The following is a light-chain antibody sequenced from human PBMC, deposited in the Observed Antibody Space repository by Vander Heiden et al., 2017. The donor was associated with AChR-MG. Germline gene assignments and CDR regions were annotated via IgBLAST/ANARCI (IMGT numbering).Light chain of an antibody. CDR1: SSDVGGDSH. CDR3: CSYAGSSTYVV. V-gene: IGLV2-23*02. CDR2: EVS. J-gene: IGLJ2*01. Sequence: QSALTQPASVSGAPGQSITISCTGTSSDVGGDSHGSWYQQQQGKGPKLMIYEVSRRPSGVSNRFSGSKSGNTASLTISGLQAEDEADYDCCSYAGSSTYVVFGGGTKLTVL.